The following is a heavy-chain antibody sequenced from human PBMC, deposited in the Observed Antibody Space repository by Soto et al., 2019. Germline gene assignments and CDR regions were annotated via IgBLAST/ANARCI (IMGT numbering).Heavy chain of an antibody. CDR1: GGSFSGYY. J-gene: IGHJ6*02. V-gene: IGHV4-34*01. Sequence: SETLSLTCAVYGGSFSGYYWSWIRQPPGKGLEWIGEINHSGSTNYNPSLKSRVTISVDMSKNQFSLKLSSVTAADTAVYYCARDRPNYYYGMDVWGQGTTVTVSS. CDR3: ARDRPNYYYGMDV. CDR2: INHSGST.